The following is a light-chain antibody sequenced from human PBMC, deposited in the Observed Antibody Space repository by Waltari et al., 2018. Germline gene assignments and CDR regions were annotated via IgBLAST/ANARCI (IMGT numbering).Light chain of an antibody. CDR2: ENT. CDR3: GTWDSSLSGAV. V-gene: IGLV1-51*02. Sequence: QSVLTQPPSVSAAPGQRVTISCSGGRSNIGNNYVSWYRQFPGTAPKLLIDENTERPSGIPGRCSGSKSGTSATLDITGLQAGDEADYYCGTWDSSLSGAVFGGGTHLTVL. CDR1: RSNIGNNY. J-gene: IGLJ7*01.